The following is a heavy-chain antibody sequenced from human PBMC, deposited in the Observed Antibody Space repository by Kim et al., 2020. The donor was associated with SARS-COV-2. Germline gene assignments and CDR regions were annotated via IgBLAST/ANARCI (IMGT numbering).Heavy chain of an antibody. Sequence: ASVKVSCKVSGYTLTELSMHWVRQAPGKGLEWMGGFDPEDGETIYAQKFQGRVTMTEDTSTDTAYMELSSLRSEDTAVYYCASHYCSSTSCYTGFDYWGQGTLVTVSS. CDR2: FDPEDGET. CDR3: ASHYCSSTSCYTGFDY. J-gene: IGHJ4*02. V-gene: IGHV1-24*01. D-gene: IGHD2-2*02. CDR1: GYTLTELS.